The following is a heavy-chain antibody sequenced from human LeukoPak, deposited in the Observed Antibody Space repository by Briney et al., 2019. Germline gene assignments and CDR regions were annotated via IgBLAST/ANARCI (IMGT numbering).Heavy chain of an antibody. CDR2: VHSNGDT. V-gene: IGHV4-59*01. D-gene: IGHD3-10*01. CDR1: GDSISDYY. J-gene: IGHJ4*02. CDR3: AKDQGRGLGSYSWGNFDY. Sequence: SETLSLTCIISGDSISDYYWGCIRQPPGKGLEWIGYVHSNGDTDYNPSLRSRLTILQETSKKHFSPKVNSVTAADTAVYYCAKDQGRGLGSYSWGNFDYWGQGTLVTVSS.